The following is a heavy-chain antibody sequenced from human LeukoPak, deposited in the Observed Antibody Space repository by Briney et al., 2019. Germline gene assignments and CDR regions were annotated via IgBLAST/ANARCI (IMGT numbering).Heavy chain of an antibody. V-gene: IGHV3-33*08. D-gene: IGHD3-10*01. CDR1: GFTFSNTW. CDR3: ARDIAVVRGVMDY. CDR2: IWYDGSNK. Sequence: GGSLRLSCAASGFTFSNTWMNWVRQAPGKGLEWVGVIWYDGSNKYYADSVKGRFTISRDNSKNTLYLQMNSLKAEDTAVYYCARDIAVVRGVMDYWGQGTLVTVSS. J-gene: IGHJ4*02.